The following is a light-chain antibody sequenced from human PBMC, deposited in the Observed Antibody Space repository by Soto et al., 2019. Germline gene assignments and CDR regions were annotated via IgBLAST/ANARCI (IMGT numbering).Light chain of an antibody. CDR2: AAS. J-gene: IGKJ2*01. CDR1: QSVNRY. CDR3: QQTYRPSYT. Sequence: DIQMTQSPSSLSASLGDRVNITCRASQSVNRYLNWYQQQPGRAPKVLIYAASSLQSGVPSRFSGNGSGTDFTLTITSLQPEDFATYVCQQTYRPSYTFAQGTRLEIK. V-gene: IGKV1-39*01.